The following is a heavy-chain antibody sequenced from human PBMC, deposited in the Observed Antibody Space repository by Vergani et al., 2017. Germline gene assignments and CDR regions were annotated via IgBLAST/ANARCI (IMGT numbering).Heavy chain of an antibody. CDR3: ARDTDGGPRGHYGMDV. V-gene: IGHV4-30-4*08. D-gene: IGHD4-23*01. CDR2: IYYSGST. CDR1: GGPISSGDYY. J-gene: IGHJ6*02. Sequence: QVQLQESGPGLVKPSQTLSLTCTVSGGPISSGDYYWSWIRQPPGKGLEWIGYIYYSGSTYYNPSLKSRVTISVDTSKNQFSLKLSSVTAADTAVYYCARDTDGGPRGHYGMDVWGQGTTVTVSS.